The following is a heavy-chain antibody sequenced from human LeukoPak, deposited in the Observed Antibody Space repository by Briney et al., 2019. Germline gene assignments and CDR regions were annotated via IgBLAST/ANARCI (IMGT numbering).Heavy chain of an antibody. CDR1: GYTFTSYY. J-gene: IGHJ3*02. D-gene: IGHD3-22*01. CDR3: ARGRNYYDTSGYYYEGDAFDI. CDR2: INPSGGST. Sequence: ASVKVSCKASGYTFTSYYMHWVRQAPGQGPEWMGIINPSGGSTSYAQKFQGRVTITRDMSTSTVYMELSSLRSEDTAVYYCARGRNYYDTSGYYYEGDAFDIWGQGTMVTVSS. V-gene: IGHV1-46*01.